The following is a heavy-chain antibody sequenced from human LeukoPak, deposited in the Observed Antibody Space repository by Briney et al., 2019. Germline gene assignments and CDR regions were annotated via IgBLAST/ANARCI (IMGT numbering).Heavy chain of an antibody. CDR2: ISSRSGRI. CDR1: GFTISNYA. Sequence: AGSLTLSCAVSGFTISNYAMRCVRQAPGKELEGGIVISSRSGRIHYEDSVKGRFTISRDNSKNTLYLQMNSLRAEDTAVYYCARQPGRNYWGQGTLVTVSS. CDR3: ARQPGRNY. J-gene: IGHJ4*02. D-gene: IGHD6-13*01. V-gene: IGHV3-23*01.